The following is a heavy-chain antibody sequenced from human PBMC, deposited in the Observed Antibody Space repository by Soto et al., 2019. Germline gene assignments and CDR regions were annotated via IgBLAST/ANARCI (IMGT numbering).Heavy chain of an antibody. CDR1: GFTFSSYA. CDR2: ISGSGGST. J-gene: IGHJ4*02. D-gene: IGHD3-3*01. Sequence: GGSLRLSCAASGFTFSSYAMSWVRQAPGKGLEWVSAISGSGGSTYYADSVKGRFTISRDNSKNTLYLQMNSLRAEDTAVYYCAKFSTGTDFWSGYSYYFDYWGQGTLVTVSS. CDR3: AKFSTGTDFWSGYSYYFDY. V-gene: IGHV3-23*01.